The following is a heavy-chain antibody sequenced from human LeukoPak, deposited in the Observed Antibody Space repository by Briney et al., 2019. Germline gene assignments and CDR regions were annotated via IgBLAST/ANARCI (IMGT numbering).Heavy chain of an antibody. CDR1: GFTFSNFG. CDR3: ARDPSAFDI. J-gene: IGHJ3*02. V-gene: IGHV3-33*01. CDR2: IWHDGSDK. Sequence: QPGGSLRLSCAASGFTFSNFGMHWVRQAPGRGLEWVAVIWHDGSDKYYADSVKGRFTISRDNSKNTLYLQVNSLRAEDTAVYYCARDPSAFDIWGQGTMVTVSS.